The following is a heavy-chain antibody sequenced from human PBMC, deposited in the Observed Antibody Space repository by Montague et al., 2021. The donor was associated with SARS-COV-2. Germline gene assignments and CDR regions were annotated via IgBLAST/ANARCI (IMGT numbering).Heavy chain of an antibody. CDR3: ARGYQLRFLEWSSRQSTFDY. CDR2: INHSGST. J-gene: IGHJ4*02. V-gene: IGHV4-34*01. D-gene: IGHD3-3*01. Sequence: SETLSLTCAVYGGSFSGYYWSCIRQPPGKGLEWIGEINHSGSTNYSPSLKSRVTISVDTSKNQFSLKLSSVTAADTAVYYCARGYQLRFLEWSSRQSTFDYWGQGTLVTVSS. CDR1: GGSFSGYY.